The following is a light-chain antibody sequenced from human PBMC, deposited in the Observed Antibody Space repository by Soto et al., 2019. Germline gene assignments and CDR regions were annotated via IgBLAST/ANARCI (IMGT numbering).Light chain of an antibody. CDR3: QQYSIFSLT. V-gene: IGKV1-5*03. J-gene: IGKJ4*01. CDR1: QSISSW. CDR2: KAS. Sequence: DIQMTQSPSTLSASVGDRVTITCRASQSISSWLAWYQQKPGKAPKLLIQKASSLESGVPSRFSGSGSGTEFTLNISSLQPDDFATYYCQQYSIFSLTFGGGPKVEIK.